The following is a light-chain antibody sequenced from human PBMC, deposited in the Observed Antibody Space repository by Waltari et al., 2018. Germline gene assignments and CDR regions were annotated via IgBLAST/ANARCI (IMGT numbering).Light chain of an antibody. CDR2: KAS. CDR1: KRISTS. V-gene: IGKV1-5*03. Sequence: DIQMTQFPSTLSASVRDRVTITCQASKRISTSFAWHQQKPGKAQKLLIYKASSLESGVPSRFSGSGSGTEFTLTISSLQPDDFATYYCQQYEGYSTFGQGTKLEI. CDR3: QQYEGYST. J-gene: IGKJ2*01.